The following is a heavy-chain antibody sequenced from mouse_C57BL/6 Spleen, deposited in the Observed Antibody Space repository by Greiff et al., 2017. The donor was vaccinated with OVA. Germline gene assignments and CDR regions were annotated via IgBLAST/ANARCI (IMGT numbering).Heavy chain of an antibody. V-gene: IGHV1-50*01. CDR2: IDPSDSYT. CDR3: ARSQSSGYIYAMDY. J-gene: IGHJ4*01. CDR1: GYTFTSYW. Sequence: QVQLQQPGAELVKPGASVKLSCKASGYTFTSYWMQWVKQRPGQGLEWIGEIDPSDSYTNYNQKFKGKATLTVDTSSSTAYMQLSSLTSEDSAVYYCARSQSSGYIYAMDYWGQGTSVTVSS. D-gene: IGHD3-2*02.